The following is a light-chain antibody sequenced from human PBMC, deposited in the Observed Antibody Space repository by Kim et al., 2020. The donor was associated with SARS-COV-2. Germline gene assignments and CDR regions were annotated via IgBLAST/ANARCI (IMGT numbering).Light chain of an antibody. Sequence: PGARASLSCRASQSVGNYIAWYQQKNGQSPRLIIHDASKRATGTPARFSGSGSGMDFTLTISSLEPDDFAVYFCQQRSHWPPTLVFGGGTKVDIK. J-gene: IGKJ4*01. CDR1: QSVGNY. CDR3: QQRSHWPPTLV. V-gene: IGKV3-11*01. CDR2: DAS.